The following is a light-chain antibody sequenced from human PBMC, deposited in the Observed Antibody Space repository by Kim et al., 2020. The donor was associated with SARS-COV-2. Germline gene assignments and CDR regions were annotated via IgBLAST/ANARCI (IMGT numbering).Light chain of an antibody. V-gene: IGLV3-1*01. CDR3: QAWDSSTVV. CDR2: QDK. J-gene: IGLJ2*01. CDR1: ELGDKY. Sequence: VSPGQQASLHCSGDELGDKYASWYQQKRGQSPVLIIYQDKNRPSGIPERFSGSKSGNTATLTISGTQTMDEADYSCQAWDSSTVVFGGGTQLTVL.